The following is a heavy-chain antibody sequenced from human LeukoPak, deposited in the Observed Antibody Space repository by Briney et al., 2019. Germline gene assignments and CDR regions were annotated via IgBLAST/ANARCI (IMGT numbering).Heavy chain of an antibody. CDR3: ARDPLAVAAINWFDP. CDR2: INTNTGHP. J-gene: IGHJ5*02. D-gene: IGHD6-19*01. CDR1: GYTFTNYA. V-gene: IGHV7-4-1*02. Sequence: GASVNVSCKASGYTFTNYAMNWVRQAPGQGLEWMGWINTNTGHPTYAPGFTGRFVFSLDTAVSTAYLLISSLQAEDTAVYYCARDPLAVAAINWFDPWGQGTLVTVSS.